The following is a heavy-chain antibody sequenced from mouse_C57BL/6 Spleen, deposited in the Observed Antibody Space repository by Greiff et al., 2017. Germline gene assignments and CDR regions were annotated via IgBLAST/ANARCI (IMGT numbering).Heavy chain of an antibody. Sequence: SPGLGREWIGRIDPNSAGTKYTEKFNSKATLTVDKPSSTAYMQLSSLTSEDSAVYYCARAAYYSKPYAMDYWGQGTSGTVSS. J-gene: IGHJ4*01. D-gene: IGHD2-5*01. V-gene: IGHV1-72*01. CDR3: ARAAYYSKPYAMDY. CDR2: IDPNSAGT.